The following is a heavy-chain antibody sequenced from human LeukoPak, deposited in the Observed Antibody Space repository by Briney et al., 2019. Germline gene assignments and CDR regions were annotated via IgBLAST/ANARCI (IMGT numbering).Heavy chain of an antibody. J-gene: IGHJ4*02. CDR2: IYYSGST. CDR1: GGSISSYY. V-gene: IGHV4-59*01. CDR3: ARDDYGDYTLDY. Sequence: SETLSLTCTVSGGSISSYYWSWNRQPPGKGLQWIGYIYYSGSTNYNPSLKSRVTISVDTSKNQFSLKLSSVTAADTAVYYCARDDYGDYTLDYWGQGTLVTVSS. D-gene: IGHD4-17*01.